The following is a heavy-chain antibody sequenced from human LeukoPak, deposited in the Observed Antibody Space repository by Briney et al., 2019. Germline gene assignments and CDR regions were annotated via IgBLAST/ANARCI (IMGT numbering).Heavy chain of an antibody. CDR2: ISPYNGNT. D-gene: IGHD3-16*01. CDR3: ATLRGRGAFDI. CDR1: GYTFTNYY. V-gene: IGHV1-18*04. Sequence: ASVKVSCKASGYTFTNYYIHWVRQAPGQGLEWMGWISPYNGNTNDAQKLQGRVTMTTDTSTSTAYMELRSLRSDDTAVYYCATLRGRGAFDIWGQGTMVTVSS. J-gene: IGHJ3*02.